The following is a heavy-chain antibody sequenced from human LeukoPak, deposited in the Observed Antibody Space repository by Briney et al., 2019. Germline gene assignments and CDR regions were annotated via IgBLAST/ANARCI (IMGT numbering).Heavy chain of an antibody. CDR3: ARAGIPSSSSYLSYYYYYYMDV. D-gene: IGHD6-6*01. Sequence: GASVKVSCKASGYTFTSYAINWVRQAPGQGLEWMGWINTNTGNPTYAQGFTGRFVFSLDTSVSTAYLQISSLKAEDTAVYYCARAGIPSSSSYLSYYYYYYMDVWGKGTTVTVSS. J-gene: IGHJ6*03. CDR1: GYTFTSYA. V-gene: IGHV7-4-1*02. CDR2: INTNTGNP.